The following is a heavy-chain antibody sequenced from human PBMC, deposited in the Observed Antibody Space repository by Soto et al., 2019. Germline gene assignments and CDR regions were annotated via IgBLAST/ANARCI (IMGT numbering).Heavy chain of an antibody. D-gene: IGHD2-2*01. V-gene: IGHV1-69*08. J-gene: IGHJ5*02. Sequence: QVQLVQSGAEVKKPGSSVKVSCKASGGTFSSYTISWVRQAPGQGLEWMGRIIPILGIANYAQKFQGRVTITEDKSTSTAYMELSSLRSEDTAVYYCARDQGIVVVPADNWFDPWGQGTLVTVSS. CDR1: GGTFSSYT. CDR3: ARDQGIVVVPADNWFDP. CDR2: IIPILGIA.